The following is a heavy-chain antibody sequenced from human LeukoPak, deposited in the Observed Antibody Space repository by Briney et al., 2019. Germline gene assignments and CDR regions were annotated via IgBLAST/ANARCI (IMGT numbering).Heavy chain of an antibody. V-gene: IGHV1-69*05. J-gene: IGHJ5*02. Sequence: ASVKVSCKASGGTFSSYAISWVRQAPGQGLEWMGGIIPIFGTANYAQKFQGRVTMTTDTSTSTAYMELRSLRSDDTAVYYCAAGYSYGWFDPWGQGTLVTVSS. CDR2: IIPIFGTA. D-gene: IGHD5-18*01. CDR1: GGTFSSYA. CDR3: AAGYSYGWFDP.